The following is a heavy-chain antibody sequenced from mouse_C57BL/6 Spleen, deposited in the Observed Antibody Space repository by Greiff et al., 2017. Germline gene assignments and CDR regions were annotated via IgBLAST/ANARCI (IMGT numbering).Heavy chain of an antibody. Sequence: ASGYTFTSYWMHWVKQRPGQGLEWIGNINPSNGGTNYNEKFKSKATLTVDKSSSTAYMQLSSLTSEDSAVYYCARSNYDYDGAMDYWGQGTSVTVSS. CDR3: ARSNYDYDGAMDY. J-gene: IGHJ4*01. CDR1: GYTFTSYW. D-gene: IGHD2-4*01. CDR2: INPSNGGT. V-gene: IGHV1-53*01.